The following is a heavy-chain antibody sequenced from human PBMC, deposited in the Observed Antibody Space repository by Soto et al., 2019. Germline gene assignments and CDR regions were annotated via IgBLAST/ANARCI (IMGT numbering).Heavy chain of an antibody. Sequence: GGSLRLSCVASTFTINTYSLNWVRQAPGKGLEWVSSITSGSSFIDYADSVKGRFTISRDDAKNSLFLQMSSLRADDTAVYYCARSHRHGAMDVCGQGTSVPVSS. CDR1: TFTINTYS. CDR3: ARSHRHGAMDV. J-gene: IGHJ6*02. CDR2: ITSGSSFI. V-gene: IGHV3-21*01.